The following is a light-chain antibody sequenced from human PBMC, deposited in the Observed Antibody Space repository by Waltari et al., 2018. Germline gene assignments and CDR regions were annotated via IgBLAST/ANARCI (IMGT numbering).Light chain of an antibody. J-gene: IGKJ3*01. CDR3: MQALQTRR. CDR1: QSLLHSNGYNY. CDR2: LGS. Sequence: DIVMTQSPLSLPVTPGEPASISCRASQSLLHSNGYNYLDWYVQKPGQSPQLLIYLGSNRASGVPGRFNGSGSGTDFTLKISRVEAEGVGIYYCMQALQTRRFGPGTKVDIK. V-gene: IGKV2-28*01.